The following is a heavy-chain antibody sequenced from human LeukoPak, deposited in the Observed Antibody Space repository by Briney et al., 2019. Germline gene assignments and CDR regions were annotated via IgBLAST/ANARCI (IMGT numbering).Heavy chain of an antibody. Sequence: SETLSLTCTVSGGSISSYYWSWIRQPPGKGLEWIGYIYYSGSTNYNPSLKSRVTISVDTSKNQFSLKLSSATAADTAVYYCARVKSPRAFDIWGQGTMVTVSS. CDR2: IYYSGST. V-gene: IGHV4-59*01. J-gene: IGHJ3*02. CDR1: GGSISSYY. CDR3: ARVKSPRAFDI.